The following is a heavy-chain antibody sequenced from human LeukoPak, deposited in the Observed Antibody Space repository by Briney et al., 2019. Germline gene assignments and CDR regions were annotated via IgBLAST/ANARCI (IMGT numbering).Heavy chain of an antibody. V-gene: IGHV3-48*03. CDR1: GFTSYIYE. D-gene: IGHD1-7*01. J-gene: IGHJ3*01. Sequence: PGGSLRLSSADSGFTSYIYESCSVRQAPGKGLEWGSYISSGGTTIKYADSVKGQFTSSRDDAKNSLNLQMNSLRAEDTAIYYCGAGLQFVADMELGGQGTLVTVSS. CDR2: ISSGGTTI. CDR3: GAGLQFVADMEL.